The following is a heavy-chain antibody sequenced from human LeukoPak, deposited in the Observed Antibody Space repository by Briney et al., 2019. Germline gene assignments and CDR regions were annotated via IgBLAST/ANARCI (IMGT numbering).Heavy chain of an antibody. CDR3: ARDAYTTTSNWLDP. Sequence: GGSLRLSCEASGFTLNKYWMHWVRQAPGKGLVWVSRITGDGSDIAYADSVKGRFTVSRDDAKNTLFLQMTSLRVEDTAIYYCARDAYTTTSNWLDPWGQGTLVTVAS. CDR1: GFTLNKYW. D-gene: IGHD4-17*01. J-gene: IGHJ5*02. V-gene: IGHV3-74*01. CDR2: ITGDGSDI.